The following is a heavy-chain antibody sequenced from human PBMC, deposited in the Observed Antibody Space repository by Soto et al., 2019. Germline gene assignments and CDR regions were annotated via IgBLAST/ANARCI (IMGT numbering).Heavy chain of an antibody. CDR2: ISTHNGNP. CDR3: ARDGSDRVYDRGFDY. Sequence: QVQLVQSGAEVKKPGASVKVSCKASGYTFTSYAISWVRQAPGQGLEWMGWISTHNGNPHYAQNLQGRVTMTTDTPTSTAYMELRSLRSDDTAVYYCARDGSDRVYDRGFDYWGQGTLVTVSS. CDR1: GYTFTSYA. V-gene: IGHV1-18*01. D-gene: IGHD5-12*01. J-gene: IGHJ4*02.